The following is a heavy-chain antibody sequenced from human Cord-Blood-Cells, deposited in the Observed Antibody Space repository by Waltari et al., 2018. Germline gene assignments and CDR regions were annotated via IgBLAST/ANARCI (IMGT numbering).Heavy chain of an antibody. D-gene: IGHD7-27*01. CDR3: ARDSGDRAFDI. V-gene: IGHV1-46*01. CDR1: GYPFPSYY. Sequence: QVQLVQSGAEVKKPGASVKVSCKASGYPFPSYYIHWVRQAPGQGLEWMGIINPSGGSTSYAQKFQGRVTMTRDTSTSTVYMELSSLRSEDTAVYYCARDSGDRAFDIWGQGTMVTVSS. J-gene: IGHJ3*02. CDR2: INPSGGST.